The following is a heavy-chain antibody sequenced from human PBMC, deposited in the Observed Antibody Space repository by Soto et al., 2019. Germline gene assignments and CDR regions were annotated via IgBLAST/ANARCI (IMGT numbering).Heavy chain of an antibody. CDR3: AIDRPGDDGDGFDI. D-gene: IGHD3-10*01. CDR1: GLTVSSNY. J-gene: IGHJ3*02. Sequence: EVQLVETGGGLIQPGGSLRLSCAASGLTVSSNYMNWVRQAPGKGLEWVSVLYSGGSTHYAGSVKGRFIISRDNSKNTLYLQMISLRVEDTAVYYCAIDRPGDDGDGFDIWGHGTMVTVSS. V-gene: IGHV3-53*02. CDR2: LYSGGST.